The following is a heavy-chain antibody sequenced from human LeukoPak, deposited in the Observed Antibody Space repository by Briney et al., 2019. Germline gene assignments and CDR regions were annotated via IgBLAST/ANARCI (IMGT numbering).Heavy chain of an antibody. Sequence: GASVKVSWKASGYTFTGSYMHWVRQAPGQGLEWMGWINPNSGGTNYAQKFQGRVTMTRDTSISTAYMELSRLKSDDTAFYYCAKYYYDSYEGYYFDYWGQGTLVTVSS. CDR3: AKYYYDSYEGYYFDY. CDR1: GYTFTGSY. V-gene: IGHV1-2*02. J-gene: IGHJ4*02. D-gene: IGHD3-22*01. CDR2: INPNSGGT.